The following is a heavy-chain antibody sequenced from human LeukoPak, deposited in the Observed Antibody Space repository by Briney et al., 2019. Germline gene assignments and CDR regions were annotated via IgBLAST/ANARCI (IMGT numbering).Heavy chain of an antibody. CDR3: ARGRRVYYDSSGYCGDY. CDR2: ISSSSSYI. J-gene: IGHJ4*02. D-gene: IGHD3-22*01. Sequence: TGGSLRLSCAASGFTFSSYSMNWVRQAPGKGLEWVSSISSSSSYIYYADSVKGRFTISRDNAKNSLYLQMNSLRAEDTAVYYCARGRRVYYDSSGYCGDYWGQGTLVTVSS. V-gene: IGHV3-21*01. CDR1: GFTFSSYS.